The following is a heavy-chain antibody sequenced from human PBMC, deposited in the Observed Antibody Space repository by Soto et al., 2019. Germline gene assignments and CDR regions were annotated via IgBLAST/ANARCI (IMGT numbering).Heavy chain of an antibody. CDR1: GGSIISSNW. Sequence: PSETLSLTCAVSGGSIISSNWWSWVRQPPGMRLEWIGETHHSGTTNYNPSLKSRVTISVDKSKNQFSLKLSSVTAADTALYYCAREGSGSSFFDYWGQGTLVTVSS. CDR2: THHSGTT. V-gene: IGHV4-4*02. J-gene: IGHJ4*02. CDR3: AREGSGSSFFDY. D-gene: IGHD3-10*01.